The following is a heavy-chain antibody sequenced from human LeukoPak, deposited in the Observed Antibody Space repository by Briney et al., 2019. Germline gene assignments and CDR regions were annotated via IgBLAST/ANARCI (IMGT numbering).Heavy chain of an antibody. Sequence: ASVKVSCKASGYTFTSYAMHWVRQAPGQRLEWMGWINAGNGNTKYSQKFQGRVTITRDTSASTAYMELSSLRSEDTAVYYCATISAGADDAFDIWGQGTMVTVSS. V-gene: IGHV1-3*01. J-gene: IGHJ3*02. CDR3: ATISAGADDAFDI. CDR2: INAGNGNT. CDR1: GYTFTSYA. D-gene: IGHD3-10*01.